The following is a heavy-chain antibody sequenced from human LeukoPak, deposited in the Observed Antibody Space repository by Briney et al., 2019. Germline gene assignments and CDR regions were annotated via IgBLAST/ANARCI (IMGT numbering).Heavy chain of an antibody. V-gene: IGHV1-8*03. CDR2: MNPNSGNT. J-gene: IGHJ4*02. CDR3: ARGVRTRYSSGQYYFDY. CDR1: GYTFTSYD. Sequence: GASVKVSCKASGYTFTSYDINWVRQATGQGLEWMGWMNPNSGNTGYAQKFQGRVTITRNTSISTAYMELSSLRSEDTAVYYCARGVRTRYSSGQYYFDYWGQGTLVTVSS. D-gene: IGHD6-19*01.